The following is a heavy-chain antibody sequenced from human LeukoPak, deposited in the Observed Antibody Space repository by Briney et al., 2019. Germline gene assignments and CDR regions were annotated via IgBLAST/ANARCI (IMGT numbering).Heavy chain of an antibody. J-gene: IGHJ4*02. CDR3: ARDADYDYVWGSYRPPGY. CDR2: ISAYNGNT. D-gene: IGHD3-16*02. V-gene: IGHV1-18*01. CDR1: GYTFTSYG. Sequence: ASVKVSCKASGYTFTSYGISWVRQAPGQGLEWMGWISAYNGNTNYAQKLQGRVTMTTDTSTSTAYMELRSLRSDDTAVYYCARDADYDYVWGSYRPPGYWGQGTLVTVSS.